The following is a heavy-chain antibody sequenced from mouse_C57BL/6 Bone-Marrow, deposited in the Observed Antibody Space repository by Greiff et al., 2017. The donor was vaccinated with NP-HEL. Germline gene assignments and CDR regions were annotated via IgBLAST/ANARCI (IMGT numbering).Heavy chain of an antibody. CDR1: GFSFNTYA. CDR3: VRQGLLRPVRDAMDY. D-gene: IGHD1-2*01. V-gene: IGHV10-1*01. Sequence: EVKLVESGGGLVQPKGSLKLSCAASGFSFNTYAMNWVRQAPGKGLEWVARIRSKSNNYATYYADSVKDRFTISRDDSESMLYLQMNNLKTEDTAMYYCVRQGLLRPVRDAMDYWGQGTSVTVSS. J-gene: IGHJ4*01. CDR2: IRSKSNNYAT.